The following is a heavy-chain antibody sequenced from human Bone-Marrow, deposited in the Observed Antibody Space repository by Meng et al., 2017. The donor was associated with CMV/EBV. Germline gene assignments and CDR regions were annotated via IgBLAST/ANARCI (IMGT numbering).Heavy chain of an antibody. J-gene: IGHJ4*02. CDR2: ISSSGSTI. D-gene: IGHD1-7*01. V-gene: IGHV3-11*04. CDR1: GFTFSDYY. CDR3: ARARDGTGTTWVLDY. Sequence: GGSLRLCCAASGFTFSDYYMSWIRQAPGKGLEWVSYISSSGSTIYYADSVKGRFTFSRDNAKNSLYLQMNSLRAEDTAVYYCARARDGTGTTWVLDYWGQGTLVTVSS.